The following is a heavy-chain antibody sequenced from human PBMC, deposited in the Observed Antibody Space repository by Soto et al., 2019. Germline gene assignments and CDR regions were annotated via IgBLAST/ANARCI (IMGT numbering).Heavy chain of an antibody. CDR1: GDSISSYY. J-gene: IGHJ4*02. D-gene: IGHD1-7*01. CDR2: IYYSGST. V-gene: IGHV4-59*01. CDR3: ARAVITGTKILVYYFDY. Sequence: ETLSLTCTVSGDSISSYYWSWIRHPPGKGLEWIGYIYYSGSTNYNPSLTSRVTISVDTSKNQFSMKLSSVTAADTALYCCARAVITGTKILVYYFDYWGQGTLVTVSS.